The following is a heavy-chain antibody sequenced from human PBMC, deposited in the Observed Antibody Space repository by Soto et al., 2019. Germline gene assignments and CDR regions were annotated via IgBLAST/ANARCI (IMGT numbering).Heavy chain of an antibody. J-gene: IGHJ6*02. CDR2: ISGVGGST. CDR1: GFTFSDYA. CDR3: AKDRGKIYSLGMDV. V-gene: IGHV3-23*01. Sequence: GGSLRLSCDASGFTFSDYAMSWVRQSPGKGLEWASGISGVGGSTYYPDSVKGRFTISRDNSKNTLSLQMNGLRAEDTALYYCAKDRGKIYSLGMDVWGQGTTVTVSS. D-gene: IGHD2-15*01.